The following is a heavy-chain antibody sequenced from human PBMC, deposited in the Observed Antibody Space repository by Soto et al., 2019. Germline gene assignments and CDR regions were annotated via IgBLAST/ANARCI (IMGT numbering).Heavy chain of an antibody. J-gene: IGHJ6*02. V-gene: IGHV2-70*04. CDR1: GFSLSTSCMR. Sequence: ESGPTLVHPTQTLTLTCTFSGFSLSTSCMRVSWIRQPPGKALEWLARIDWDDDKFYSTSLKTRLTISNDTSKNQVVLTMTNMDPVDTATYYCACTPPRESSGRGGGMDVWGQGTTVTVSS. D-gene: IGHD3-22*01. CDR3: ACTPPRESSGRGGGMDV. CDR2: IDWDDDK.